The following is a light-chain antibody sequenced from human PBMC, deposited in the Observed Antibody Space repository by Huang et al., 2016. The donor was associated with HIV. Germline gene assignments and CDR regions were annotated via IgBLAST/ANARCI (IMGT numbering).Light chain of an antibody. CDR1: PAISNS. CDR2: GAS. J-gene: IGKJ1*01. V-gene: IGKV1-NL1*01. CDR3: QQYVSTPRT. Sequence: DIQMTQSPSSVSASVGDKVSIACRASPAISNSLVWYQQQPGKAPKLLLYGASRLESGVSDRFSGSGSGTDYTLTISSLQPEDFATYYCQQYVSTPRTCGQGTRVEIK.